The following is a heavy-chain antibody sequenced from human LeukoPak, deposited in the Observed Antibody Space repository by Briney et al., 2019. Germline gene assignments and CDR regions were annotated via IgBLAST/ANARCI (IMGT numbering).Heavy chain of an antibody. J-gene: IGHJ3*02. Sequence: SETLSLTCTVSGGSISSYYWSWIRQPPGKGLEWIGYIYYSGSTNYNPSLKSRVTISVDTSKNQFSLKLSSVTAADTAVYYCARVLYCGGDCLAFDIWGQGTMVTVSS. CDR3: ARVLYCGGDCLAFDI. CDR1: GGSISSYY. D-gene: IGHD2-21*02. V-gene: IGHV4-59*01. CDR2: IYYSGST.